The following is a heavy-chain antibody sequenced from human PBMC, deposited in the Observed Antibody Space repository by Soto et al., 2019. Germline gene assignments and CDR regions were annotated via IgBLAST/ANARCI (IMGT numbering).Heavy chain of an antibody. CDR1: GYTFTSYA. J-gene: IGHJ6*02. CDR2: INAGNGNT. CDR3: ARAKPLDILTGRYYYYGMDV. V-gene: IGHV1-3*01. D-gene: IGHD3-9*01. Sequence: GASVKVSCKASGYTFTSYAMHWVRQAPGQRLEWMGWINAGNGNTKYSQKFQGRVTITRDTSASTAYMELSSLRSEDTAVYYCARAKPLDILTGRYYYYGMDVWGQGTTVTVSS.